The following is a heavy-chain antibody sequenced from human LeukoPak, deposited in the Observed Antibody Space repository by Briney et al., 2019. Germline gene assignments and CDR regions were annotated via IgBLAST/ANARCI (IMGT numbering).Heavy chain of an antibody. CDR2: ISSSGLYT. V-gene: IGHV3-11*03. CDR3: ARNFRAGPASPFGY. Sequence: GGSLRLSCAASGFTFNDYYMSWIRQAPGKGLEWVSYISSSGLYTNYADSVKGRFTISRDNSKNSLYLQMNSLRAEDTAVYYCARNFRAGPASPFGYWGQGTLVTVSS. D-gene: IGHD6-19*01. CDR1: GFTFNDYY. J-gene: IGHJ4*02.